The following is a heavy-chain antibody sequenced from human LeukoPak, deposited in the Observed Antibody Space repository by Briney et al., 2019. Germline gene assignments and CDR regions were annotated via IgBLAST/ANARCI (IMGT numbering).Heavy chain of an antibody. V-gene: IGHV1-69*05. CDR3: ARDDCSSTSCYTRDAFDI. CDR2: IIPIFGTA. J-gene: IGHJ3*02. Sequence: SVKVSCKASGGTFSSYAISWVRQAPGQGLEWMGGIIPIFGTANYAQKFQGRVTITTDESTSTAYMELSSLRSEDTAVYYCARDDCSSTSCYTRDAFDIWGQGTMVTVSS. D-gene: IGHD2-2*02. CDR1: GGTFSSYA.